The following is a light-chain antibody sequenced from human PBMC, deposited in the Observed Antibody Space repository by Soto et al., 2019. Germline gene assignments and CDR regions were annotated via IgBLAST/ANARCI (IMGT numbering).Light chain of an antibody. J-gene: IGLJ2*01. V-gene: IGLV1-40*01. CDR3: QSYDSSLSGRNVV. Sequence: QSVLTQPPSVSGAPGQRVTISCTGGSSNIGAGYDVHWYQQLPGTAPKLLIYGNSNRPSGVPDRFSGSKSGTSASLAITGLQAEDEADYYCQSYDSSLSGRNVVFGGGTKLTVL. CDR2: GNS. CDR1: SSNIGAGYD.